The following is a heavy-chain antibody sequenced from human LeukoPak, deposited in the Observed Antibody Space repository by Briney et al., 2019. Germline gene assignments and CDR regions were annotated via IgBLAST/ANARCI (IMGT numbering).Heavy chain of an antibody. Sequence: GASVKVSCKVSGYTLTELSMHWVRQAPGKGLEWMGGFDPEDGETIYAQKFQGRVTITADESTSTAYMELSSLRSEDTAVYYCARDRAPFRSTTSAFSFDPWGQGTLVTVSS. CDR2: FDPEDGET. J-gene: IGHJ5*02. D-gene: IGHD4-11*01. CDR3: ARDRAPFRSTTSAFSFDP. CDR1: GYTLTELS. V-gene: IGHV1-24*01.